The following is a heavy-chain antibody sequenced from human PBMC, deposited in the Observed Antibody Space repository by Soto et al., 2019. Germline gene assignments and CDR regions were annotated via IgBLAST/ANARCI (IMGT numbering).Heavy chain of an antibody. V-gene: IGHV3-7*01. J-gene: IGHJ4*02. D-gene: IGHD5-12*01. Sequence: EVQLVESGGTLVQPGESLRLSCAASGFTISSYWMSWVRQAPGKGLEWVANIKQDGSERYYMGSVNGRFTISRDNTKNSLYLQMSSLTVEDTAVYYCARWDNGYVFGGQGTLVTISS. CDR1: GFTISSYW. CDR3: ARWDNGYVF. CDR2: IKQDGSER.